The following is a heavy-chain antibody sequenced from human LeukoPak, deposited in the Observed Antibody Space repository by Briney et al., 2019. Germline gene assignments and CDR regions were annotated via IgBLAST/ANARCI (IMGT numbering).Heavy chain of an antibody. CDR3: VTGQWLVPVSY. Sequence: AETLSLTCAVYGGSFSGYYWSWIRQPPGKGLEWIGEINHSGSTNYNPSLKSRVTISVDTSKNQFSLKLSSVTAADTAVYYCVTGQWLVPVSYWGQGTLVTVSS. J-gene: IGHJ4*02. D-gene: IGHD6-19*01. V-gene: IGHV4-34*01. CDR1: GGSFSGYY. CDR2: INHSGST.